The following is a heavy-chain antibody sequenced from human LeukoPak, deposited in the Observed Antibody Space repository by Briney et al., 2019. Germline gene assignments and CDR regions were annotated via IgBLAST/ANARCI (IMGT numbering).Heavy chain of an antibody. Sequence: GASVKVSCKASGYTFTGYYMHWVRQAPGQGLEWMGGIIPIFGTATYPQKFQGRVTITADKSTSTAYMELSSLRSEDTAVYYCARDGYGGNSGGRDYWGQGTLVTVSS. J-gene: IGHJ4*02. CDR2: IIPIFGTA. V-gene: IGHV1-69*06. D-gene: IGHD4-23*01. CDR1: GYTFTGYY. CDR3: ARDGYGGNSGGRDY.